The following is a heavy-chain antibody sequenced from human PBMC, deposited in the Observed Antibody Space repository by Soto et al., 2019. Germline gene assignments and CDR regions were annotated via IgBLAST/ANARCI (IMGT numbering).Heavy chain of an antibody. CDR1: GGTFSSYA. V-gene: IGHV1-69*13. Sequence: SVKVSCKASGGTFSSYAISWVRQAPGQGLEWMGGIIPIFGTANYAQKFQGRVTITADESTSTAYMELSSLRSEDTAVYYCARLMVYAMDYYYYGMDVWGQGTTVTVSS. J-gene: IGHJ6*02. CDR3: ARLMVYAMDYYYYGMDV. D-gene: IGHD2-8*01. CDR2: IIPIFGTA.